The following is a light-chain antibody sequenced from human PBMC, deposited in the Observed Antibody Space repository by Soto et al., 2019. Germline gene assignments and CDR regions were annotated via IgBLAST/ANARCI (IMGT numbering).Light chain of an antibody. J-gene: IGLJ1*01. V-gene: IGLV2-14*03. CDR3: SSYTSINSYV. CDR1: SSDVGGYNY. Sequence: QSVLTQPASVSGSPGQSITISCTGTSSDVGGYNYVSWYQQHPGKAPKLMIYYVSHRPSGVSNRFSGSKSGNTASLTIFGLQAEDEADYYCSSYTSINSYVFGTGTKVPS. CDR2: YVS.